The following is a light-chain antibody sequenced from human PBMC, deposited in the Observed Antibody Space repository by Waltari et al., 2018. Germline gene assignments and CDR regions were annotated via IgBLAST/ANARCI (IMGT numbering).Light chain of an antibody. CDR3: QQRSNWPPLT. CDR2: DAS. Sequence: EILLTQSPAPLSLSPGERATVSCRASQSVSSYLAWYQQKPGQEPSLLIYDASNRATGIPARFSGSGSGTDFTLTISSLEPEDFAVYYCQQRSNWPPLTFGGGTKVEIK. J-gene: IGKJ4*01. CDR1: QSVSSY. V-gene: IGKV3-11*01.